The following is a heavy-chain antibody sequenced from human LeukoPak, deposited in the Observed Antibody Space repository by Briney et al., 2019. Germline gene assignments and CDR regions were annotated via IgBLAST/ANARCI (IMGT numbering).Heavy chain of an antibody. J-gene: IGHJ4*02. CDR1: GYTFTSYY. Sequence: GASVKVSCKASGYTFTSYYMHWVRQAPGQGLEWMGIINPSGGSTTYAQKFQGRVTMTRDTSTSTVYMELSSLRSEDTAVYYCARDLSEVERPLDHWGQGTLVTVSS. CDR2: INPSGGST. D-gene: IGHD1-1*01. V-gene: IGHV1-46*01. CDR3: ARDLSEVERPLDH.